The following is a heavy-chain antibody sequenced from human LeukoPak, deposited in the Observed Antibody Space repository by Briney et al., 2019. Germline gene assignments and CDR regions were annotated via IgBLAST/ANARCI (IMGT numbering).Heavy chain of an antibody. CDR2: INHSGST. D-gene: IGHD6-19*01. Sequence: SETLSLTCAVYGGSFSDYYWSWIRQPPGKGLEWIGEINHSGSTNYNPSLKSRVTISVDTSKNQFSLKLSSVTAADTAVYYCARGLRVKGQWLVNPHNWYFDLWGRGTLVTVSS. CDR1: GGSFSDYY. V-gene: IGHV4-34*01. J-gene: IGHJ2*01. CDR3: ARGLRVKGQWLVNPHNWYFDL.